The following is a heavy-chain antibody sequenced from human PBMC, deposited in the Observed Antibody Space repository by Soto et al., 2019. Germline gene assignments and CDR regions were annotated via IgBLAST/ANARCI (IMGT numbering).Heavy chain of an antibody. D-gene: IGHD3-16*02. Sequence: SETLSLTCTVSGGSISSGGYYWSWIRQHPGKGLEWIGYIYYSGSTNYNPSLKSRVTISVDTSKNQFSLKLSSVTAADTAVYYCARMITFGGVIPVPFDPWGQGTLVTVPQ. J-gene: IGHJ5*02. CDR1: GGSISSGGYY. CDR2: IYYSGST. CDR3: ARMITFGGVIPVPFDP. V-gene: IGHV4-31*03.